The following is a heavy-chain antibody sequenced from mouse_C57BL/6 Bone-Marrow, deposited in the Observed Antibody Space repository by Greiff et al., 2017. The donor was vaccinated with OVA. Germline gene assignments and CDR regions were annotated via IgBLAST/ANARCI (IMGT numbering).Heavy chain of an antibody. CDR3: AIRCGNWDY. CDR2: ISSGGSYT. V-gene: IGHV5-6*02. CDR1: GFTFSSYG. J-gene: IGHJ2*01. Sequence: EVMLVESGGDLVKPGGSLKLSCAASGFTFSSYGMSWVRQTPDQRLEWVATISSGGSYTYYPDSVKGRFTISRDNAKNTLYLQMSSLKSEDTAMYYCAIRCGNWDYWGQGTTLTVSS. D-gene: IGHD2-1*01.